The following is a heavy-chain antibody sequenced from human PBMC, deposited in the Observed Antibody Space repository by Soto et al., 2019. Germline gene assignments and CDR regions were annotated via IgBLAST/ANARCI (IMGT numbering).Heavy chain of an antibody. CDR2: ISSSGGST. J-gene: IGHJ6*02. V-gene: IGHV3-23*01. D-gene: IGHD5-12*01. CDR3: AKNGNGGNGIDGYSSSYFYYYYYGMDV. CDR1: GFTFSSYA. Sequence: EVELFESGGDLVQPGGSLRLSCAASGFTFSSYAMIWVRQAPGKGLEWVSAISSSGGSTYYAESVKGRFTISRDNFKNTLYLQVNSLRAEDTAVYYCAKNGNGGNGIDGYSSSYFYYYYYGMDVWGQGTTVTVSS.